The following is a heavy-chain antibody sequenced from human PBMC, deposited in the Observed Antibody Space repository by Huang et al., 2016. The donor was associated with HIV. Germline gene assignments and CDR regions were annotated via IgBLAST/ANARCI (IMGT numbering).Heavy chain of an antibody. D-gene: IGHD3-22*01. CDR2: ISDSGST. V-gene: IGHV4-34*02. CDR1: GGSFSGHD. CDR3: ARMFKYDSGGYWGNDAFDI. Sequence: QVQLQQWGAELLKPSETLSLTCAVSGGSFSGHDWTWIRQPPGRGLEWIGEISDSGSTTYNPSLKSRVTISGDTSQSQCSLKLNSVTAADTAIYYCARMFKYDSGGYWGNDAFDIWGQGTMVTVSS. J-gene: IGHJ3*02.